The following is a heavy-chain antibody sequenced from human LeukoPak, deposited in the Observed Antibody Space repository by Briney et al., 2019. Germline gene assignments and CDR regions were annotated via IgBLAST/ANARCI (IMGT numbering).Heavy chain of an antibody. CDR2: INPNSGGT. J-gene: IGHJ5*02. D-gene: IGHD6-6*01. V-gene: IGHV1-2*02. Sequence: ASVKVSCKASGYTFTGYYMHWVRQAPGQGLEWMGWINPNSGGTNYAQKFQGRVTMTRDTSISTAYMELSRLRSDDTAVYYCARGLAARPRWFDPWGQGTLVTVPS. CDR1: GYTFTGYY. CDR3: ARGLAARPRWFDP.